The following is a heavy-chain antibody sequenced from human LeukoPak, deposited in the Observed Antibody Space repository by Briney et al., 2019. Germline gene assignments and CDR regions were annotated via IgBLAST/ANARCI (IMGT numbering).Heavy chain of an antibody. V-gene: IGHV1-18*01. CDR1: GYTFTSYG. Sequence: GASVKVSCKASGYTFTSYGISWVRQAPGQGLEWMGWISAYNGNTNYAQKLQGRVTMTTDTSTSTAYMELRSLRSDDTAVYYCAKEMDTAMVTMGDYWGQGTLVTVSS. J-gene: IGHJ4*02. D-gene: IGHD5-18*01. CDR3: AKEMDTAMVTMGDY. CDR2: ISAYNGNT.